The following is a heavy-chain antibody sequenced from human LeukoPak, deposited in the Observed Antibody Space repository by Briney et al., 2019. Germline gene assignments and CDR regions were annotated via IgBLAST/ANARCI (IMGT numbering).Heavy chain of an antibody. D-gene: IGHD3-3*01. CDR2: INPSGGST. V-gene: IGHV1-46*01. Sequence: ASVKVSCKASGYTFTSYYMHWVRQAPGQGLEWMGIINPSGGSTSYAQKFQGRVTMTRDTSTSTVYMELSSLRSEDTAVYYCARDQYYDFWSGYSISRFGYYYGMDVWGQGTTVTVSS. CDR1: GYTFTSYY. CDR3: ARDQYYDFWSGYSISRFGYYYGMDV. J-gene: IGHJ6*02.